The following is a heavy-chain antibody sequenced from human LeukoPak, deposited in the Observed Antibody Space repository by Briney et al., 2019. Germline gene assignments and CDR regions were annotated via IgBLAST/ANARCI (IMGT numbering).Heavy chain of an antibody. CDR1: GGTFSSYA. D-gene: IGHD3-10*01. J-gene: IGHJ6*03. V-gene: IGHV1-69*13. Sequence: SVKVSCKASGGTFSSYAISWVRQAPGQGLEWMGGIIPIFGTANYAQKFQGRVTITADESTSTAYMELSSLRSEDTAVYYCARRSEGSGSYFYYYYYMDVWGKGTTVTVSS. CDR2: IIPIFGTA. CDR3: ARRSEGSGSYFYYYYYMDV.